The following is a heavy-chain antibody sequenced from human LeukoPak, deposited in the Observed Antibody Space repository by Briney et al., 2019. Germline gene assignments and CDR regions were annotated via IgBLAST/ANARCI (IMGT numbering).Heavy chain of an antibody. J-gene: IGHJ3*02. D-gene: IGHD5-12*01. CDR2: IYHSGNT. CDR1: GGSISSYY. CDR3: ARARFGGYDTDAFGI. V-gene: IGHV4-59*01. Sequence: PSETLSLTCTASGGSISSYYWSWIRQPPGKGLEWIGYIYHSGNTNYNPSLASRVTLSLDTSKTQLSLRLTSVTAADTAVYYCARARFGGYDTDAFGIWGQGTMVTVSS.